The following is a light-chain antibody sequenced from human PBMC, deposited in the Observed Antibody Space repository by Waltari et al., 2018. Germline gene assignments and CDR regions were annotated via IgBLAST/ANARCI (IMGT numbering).Light chain of an antibody. CDR1: QSLLYSSNNKNY. V-gene: IGKV4-1*01. J-gene: IGKJ4*01. Sequence: DIVMTQSPASLAVSLGERVTINCKSSQSLLYSSNNKNYLAWYQQKPGQAPKLLIYWASTRESGVPSRFSGSGSGTDFTLTISGLPAEDVAVYYYQQYYSTPLTFGGGTKVEIK. CDR3: QQYYSTPLT. CDR2: WAS.